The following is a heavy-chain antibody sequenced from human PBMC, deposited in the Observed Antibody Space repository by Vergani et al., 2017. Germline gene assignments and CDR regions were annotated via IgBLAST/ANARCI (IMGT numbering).Heavy chain of an antibody. Sequence: QVQLVESGGGVVQPGRSLRLSCAASGFTFSSYGMHWVRQAPGKGLEWVAVIWYDGSNKYYADSVKGRFTISRDNSKNTLYLQMNSLRAEDTAVYYCARERVEMATIAAFDIWGQGTMVTVSS. CDR2: IWYDGSNK. V-gene: IGHV3-33*01. CDR1: GFTFSSYG. J-gene: IGHJ3*02. CDR3: ARERVEMATIAAFDI. D-gene: IGHD5-24*01.